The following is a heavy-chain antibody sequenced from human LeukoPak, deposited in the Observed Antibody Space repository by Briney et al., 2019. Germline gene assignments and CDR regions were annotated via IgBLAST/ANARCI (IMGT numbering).Heavy chain of an antibody. CDR3: AKVAKEVATIEDFDY. J-gene: IGHJ4*02. CDR1: GFTFSRSG. CDR2: ISYDGSKK. V-gene: IGHV3-30*18. Sequence: GGSLRLSCAASGFTFSRSGMHWVRQAPGKGLEWVAAISYDGSKKYYADSVRGRFTVSRDNSKNTLYLQMNSLRAEDTAVYYCAKVAKEVATIEDFDYWGQGTLVTVSS. D-gene: IGHD5-12*01.